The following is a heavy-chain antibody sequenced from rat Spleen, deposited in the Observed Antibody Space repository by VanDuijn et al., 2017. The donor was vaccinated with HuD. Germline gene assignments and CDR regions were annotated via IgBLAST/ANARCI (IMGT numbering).Heavy chain of an antibody. Sequence: QIQLQQSGTELAKPGSSVKISCRASGYPFTNYYISWIKQTTGQGLEYIGYFNPGSGSTNYNESFRGKATLTVDKSSSTAFMQLSSLTPDDSAVYYCARELWIGSFGYWGRGTLVTVSS. CDR3: ARELWIGSFGY. CDR2: FNPGSGST. V-gene: IGHV1-43*01. CDR1: GYPFTNYY. J-gene: IGHJ3*01. D-gene: IGHD1-6*01.